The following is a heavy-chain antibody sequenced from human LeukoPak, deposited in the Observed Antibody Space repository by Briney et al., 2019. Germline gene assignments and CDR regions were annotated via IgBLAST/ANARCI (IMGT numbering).Heavy chain of an antibody. CDR1: GGTFSSYA. CDR3: ATSAVCPHATCSGPLDY. J-gene: IGHJ4*02. V-gene: IGHV1-69*04. D-gene: IGHD1-1*01. CDR2: IIPILGIA. Sequence: SVKVSCKASGGTFSSYAISWVRQAPGQGLEWMGRIIPILGIANYAQKFQGRVTITADKSTSTAYMELSSLRSEDTAVYYCATSAVCPHATCSGPLDYWGQGTLVTVSS.